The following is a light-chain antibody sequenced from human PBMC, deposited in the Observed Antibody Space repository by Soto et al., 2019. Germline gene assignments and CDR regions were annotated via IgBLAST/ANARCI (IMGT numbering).Light chain of an antibody. V-gene: IGKV3-20*01. CDR2: GAA. CDR1: QSVSSSY. Sequence: IVLTQSPGILSLSPGERATLSCRASQSVSSSYLAWYQQKPGQAPRLLIYGAASRATGLPDRFSGSGSGTDFTLTITSLQPEDSATYYCQQSYRGLTFGQGTRREIK. J-gene: IGKJ5*01. CDR3: QQSYRGLT.